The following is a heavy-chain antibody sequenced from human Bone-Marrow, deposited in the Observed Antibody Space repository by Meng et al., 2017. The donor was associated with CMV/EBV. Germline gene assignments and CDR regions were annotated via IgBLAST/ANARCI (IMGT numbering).Heavy chain of an antibody. Sequence: GGSLRLSCAASGFTFDDYGMSWVRQAPGKGLEWVAVISYDGSNKYYADSVKGRFTISRDNSKNTLYLQMNSLRAEDTAVYYCARDPVRWNDDLSFDYWGQGTLVTVSS. CDR2: ISYDGSNK. CDR1: GFTFDDYG. D-gene: IGHD1-1*01. CDR3: ARDPVRWNDDLSFDY. V-gene: IGHV3-30*03. J-gene: IGHJ4*02.